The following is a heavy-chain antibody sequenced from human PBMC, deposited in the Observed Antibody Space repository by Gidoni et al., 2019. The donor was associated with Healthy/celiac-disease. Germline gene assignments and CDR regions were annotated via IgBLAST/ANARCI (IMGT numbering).Heavy chain of an antibody. J-gene: IGHJ4*02. D-gene: IGHD3-16*02. CDR3: AKVPPDGLGELSLVGYYFDY. Sequence: EVQLLESGGGLVQPGGSLRLSCAASGFTFSSYALSWVRQAPGKGLEWVSAISGSGGSTYYADSVKGRFTISRDNSKNTLYLQMNSLRAEDTAVYYCAKVPPDGLGELSLVGYYFDYWGQGTLVTVSS. CDR1: GFTFSSYA. CDR2: ISGSGGST. V-gene: IGHV3-23*01.